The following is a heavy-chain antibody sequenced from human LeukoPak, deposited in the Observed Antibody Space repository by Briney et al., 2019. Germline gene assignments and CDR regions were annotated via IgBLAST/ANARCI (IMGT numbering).Heavy chain of an antibody. CDR3: AMSPITIFGVASLDP. V-gene: IGHV1-2*02. CDR1: GYTFTGYY. J-gene: IGHJ5*02. Sequence: GASVKVSCKASGYTFTGYYMHWVRQAPGQGREWMGWINPNSGTTNYAQKFQGRVTMTRDTSVTTAYMELSSLSSDDTAIYYCAMSPITIFGVASLDPWGQGTLVTVSS. D-gene: IGHD3-3*01. CDR2: INPNSGTT.